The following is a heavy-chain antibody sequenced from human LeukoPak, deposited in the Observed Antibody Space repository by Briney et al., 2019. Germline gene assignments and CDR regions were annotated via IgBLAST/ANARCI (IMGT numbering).Heavy chain of an antibody. J-gene: IGHJ4*02. CDR3: ARDQLYCSGGICYFEY. Sequence: GGSLRLSCAASGFTFSTYWMHWVRQAPGKGLVWVSRINSDGSSTSYADSVKGRFTISRDNTKNTLYLQMNSLRVEDTAVYYCARDQLYCSGGICYFEYWGRGTLLTVSS. V-gene: IGHV3-74*01. CDR2: INSDGSST. CDR1: GFTFSTYW. D-gene: IGHD2-15*01.